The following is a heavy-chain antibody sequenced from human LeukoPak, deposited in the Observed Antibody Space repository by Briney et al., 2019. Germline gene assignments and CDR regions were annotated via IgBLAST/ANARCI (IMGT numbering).Heavy chain of an antibody. J-gene: IGHJ4*02. V-gene: IGHV3-23*01. CDR2: ISADSGTT. CDR1: GFAFRIYP. CDR3: ATLMYTTGRQGFDS. D-gene: IGHD1-1*01. Sequence: PGGSLRLSCAASGFAFRIYPMIRARQAPGKGLEWVSSISADSGTTNYADSATGRFTVSRDNSKRTLYLQMDSLRVEDTAVYYCATLMYTTGRQGFDSWGQGTRVTVSS.